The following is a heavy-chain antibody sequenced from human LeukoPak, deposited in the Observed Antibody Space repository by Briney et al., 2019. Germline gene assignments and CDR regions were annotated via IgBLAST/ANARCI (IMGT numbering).Heavy chain of an antibody. CDR3: ARGRGWLADH. J-gene: IGHJ4*02. CDR2: IYDSGRT. D-gene: IGHD5-12*01. CDR1: GDSISNYY. V-gene: IGHV4-59*12. Sequence: SETLSLTCTVSGDSISNYYWSWIRQPPGEGMEWIGVIYDSGRTNYNPSLNSRVTISADTSKRQFSLKLNSVTAADTAVYYCARGRGWLADHWGQGTLVTVSS.